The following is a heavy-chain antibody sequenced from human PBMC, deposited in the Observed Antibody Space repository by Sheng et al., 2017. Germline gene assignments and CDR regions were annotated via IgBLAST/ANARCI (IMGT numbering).Heavy chain of an antibody. V-gene: IGHV3-49*04. CDR2: IRSKAYGGTT. CDR1: GFTFGDYA. J-gene: IGHJ6*02. CDR3: TIVRNGGMDV. Sequence: EVQLVESGGGLVQPGRSLRLSCTASGFTFGDYAMSWVRQAPGKGLEWVGFIRSKAYGGTTEYAASVKGRFTISRDDSKSIAYLQMNSLKTEDTAVYYCTIVRNGGMDVWGQGTTVTV. D-gene: IGHD2-8*01.